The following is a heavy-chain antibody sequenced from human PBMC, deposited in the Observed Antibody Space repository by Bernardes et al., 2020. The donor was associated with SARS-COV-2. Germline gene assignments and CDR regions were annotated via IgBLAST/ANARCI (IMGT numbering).Heavy chain of an antibody. Sequence: GSLRLSCAASGFTFSNAWMSWVRQAPGKGLEWVGRIKSKTDGGTTDYAAPVKGRFTISRDDSKNTLYLQMNSLKTEDTAVYYCTTSTFGCSSTSCYGYYYYYMDVWGKGTTVTVSS. V-gene: IGHV3-15*01. J-gene: IGHJ6*03. CDR2: IKSKTDGGTT. CDR3: TTSTFGCSSTSCYGYYYYYMDV. D-gene: IGHD2-2*01. CDR1: GFTFSNAW.